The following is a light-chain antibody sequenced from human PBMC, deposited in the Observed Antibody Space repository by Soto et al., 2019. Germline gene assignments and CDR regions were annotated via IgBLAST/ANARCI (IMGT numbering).Light chain of an antibody. J-gene: IGKJ4*01. CDR3: QQYDSLRLT. CDR2: DAS. V-gene: IGKV1-33*01. Sequence: DIQMTQSPSSLSASVGDRVTITCQASQGISNFLNWFQQKPGKAPKLLIYDASNLETGVPSRFSGTGYGSDFTLTISRLQREDIATYYCQQYDSLRLTFGGGTNVEVK. CDR1: QGISNF.